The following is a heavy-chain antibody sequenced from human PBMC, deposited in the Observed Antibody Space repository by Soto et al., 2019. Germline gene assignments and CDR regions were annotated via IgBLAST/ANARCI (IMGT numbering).Heavy chain of an antibody. Sequence: SETVSLTCTVSGGSISSSSYYWGWIRLPPGKGLEWIGSIYYSGSTYYNPSLKSRVTISVDTSKNQFSLKLSSVTAADTAVYFCAREDDRGDSLDVWGQGTTVTVSS. V-gene: IGHV4-39*02. J-gene: IGHJ6*02. D-gene: IGHD2-21*02. CDR3: AREDDRGDSLDV. CDR1: GGSISSSSYY. CDR2: IYYSGST.